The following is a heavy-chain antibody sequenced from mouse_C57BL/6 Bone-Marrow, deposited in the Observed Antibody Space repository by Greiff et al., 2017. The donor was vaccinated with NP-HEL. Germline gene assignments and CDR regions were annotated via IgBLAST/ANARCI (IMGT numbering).Heavy chain of an antibody. D-gene: IGHD2-3*01. J-gene: IGHJ2*01. V-gene: IGHV1-50*01. CDR2: IDPSDSYT. CDR3: ARPDGYYVVDY. Sequence: QVQLQQSGAELVKPGASVKLSCKASGYTFTSYWMQWVKQRPGQGLEWIGEIDPSDSYTNYNQKFKGKATLTVDTSSSTAYMQLSSLTSEDSAVYYCARPDGYYVVDYWGQGTTLTVSS. CDR1: GYTFTSYW.